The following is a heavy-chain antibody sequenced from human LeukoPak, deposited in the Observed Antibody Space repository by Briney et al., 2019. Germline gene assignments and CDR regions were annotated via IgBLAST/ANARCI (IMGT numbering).Heavy chain of an antibody. CDR3: ARPGRAIGMVYFQH. V-gene: IGHV4-30-4*01. CDR2: IHYSGST. Sequence: PSETLSLTCTVSGGSISSGDFYWSWIRQPPGKGLEWIGYIHYSGSTYYNPSLKSRLTISVDTSKNQFSLKLSSVTAADTAVYYCARPGRAIGMVYFQHWGQGTLVTVSS. D-gene: IGHD1-26*01. J-gene: IGHJ1*01. CDR1: GGSISSGDFY.